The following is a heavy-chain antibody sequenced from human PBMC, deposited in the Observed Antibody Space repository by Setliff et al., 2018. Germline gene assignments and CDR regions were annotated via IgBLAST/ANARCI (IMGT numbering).Heavy chain of an antibody. D-gene: IGHD2-2*01. V-gene: IGHV4-38-2*01. CDR3: ARALGYCSRTSCYADAFDI. Sequence: SETLSLTCAVSGYSISSDYYWGWIRQPPGKGLEWIGSMYHSGSTYYNPSLKSRVTISVDTPKNQFSLKLNYVTAADTAVYYCARALGYCSRTSCYADAFDIWGQGTMVT. CDR1: GYSISSDYY. CDR2: MYHSGST. J-gene: IGHJ3*02.